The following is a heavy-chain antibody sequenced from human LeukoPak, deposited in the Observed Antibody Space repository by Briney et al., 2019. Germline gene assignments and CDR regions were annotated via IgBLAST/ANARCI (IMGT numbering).Heavy chain of an antibody. Sequence: GASVKVSCKASGYTFTGYYMHWGRQAPGQGLEWMGRINPNSGGTNYAQKFQGRVTMTRDTSISTAYMELSRLRSDDTAVYYCARDQYYYDSSGFSDAFDIWGQGTMVTVSS. CDR1: GYTFTGYY. CDR2: INPNSGGT. J-gene: IGHJ3*02. D-gene: IGHD3-22*01. V-gene: IGHV1-2*06. CDR3: ARDQYYYDSSGFSDAFDI.